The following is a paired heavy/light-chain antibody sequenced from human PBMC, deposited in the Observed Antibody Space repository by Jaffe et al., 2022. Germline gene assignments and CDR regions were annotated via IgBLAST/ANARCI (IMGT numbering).Heavy chain of an antibody. D-gene: IGHD3-9*01. CDR1: GFTFSSYG. V-gene: IGHV3-30*02. Sequence: QVQLVESGGGVVQPGGSLRLSCAASGFTFSSYGMHWVRQAPGKGLEWVAFIRYDGSNKYYADSVKGRFTISRDNSKNTLYLQMNSLRAEDTAVYYCAKDPADYDILTGYTFDYWGQGTLVTVSS. J-gene: IGHJ4*02. CDR2: IRYDGSNK. CDR3: AKDPADYDILTGYTFDY.
Light chain of an antibody. Sequence: QSALTQPRSVSGSPGQSVTISCTGTSSDVGGYNYVSWYQQHPGKAPKLMIYDVSKRPSGVPDRFSGSKSGNTASLTISGLQAEDEADYYCCSYAGSYTPNWVFGGGTKLTVL. V-gene: IGLV2-11*01. CDR1: SSDVGGYNY. CDR3: CSYAGSYTPNWV. J-gene: IGLJ3*02. CDR2: DVS.